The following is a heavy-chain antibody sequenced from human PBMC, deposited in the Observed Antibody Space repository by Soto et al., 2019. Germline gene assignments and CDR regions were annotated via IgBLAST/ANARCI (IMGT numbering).Heavy chain of an antibody. V-gene: IGHV3-74*01. CDR3: ARAMYDITRTVLFDP. J-gene: IGHJ5*02. CDR2: INSDGSST. Sequence: GGSLRLSCAASRFTFSSFWFHWVRQAPGKGLVWVSHINSDGSSTSYADSVKGRFTISRDNAKNTLYLQMNSLRAEDTAVYYCARAMYDITRTVLFDPWGQGTLVTVSS. D-gene: IGHD1-7*01. CDR1: RFTFSSFW.